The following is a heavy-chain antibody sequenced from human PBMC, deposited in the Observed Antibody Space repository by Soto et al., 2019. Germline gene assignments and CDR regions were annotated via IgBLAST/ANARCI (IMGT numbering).Heavy chain of an antibody. V-gene: IGHV4-31*03. CDR2: IYNRETT. J-gene: IGHJ6*02. D-gene: IGHD2-15*01. Sequence: QVQLQESGPGLVKPSQILSLTCSVSGGAISSGGYCWTWIRQHPGKGLEGIGCIYNRETTYYNPSLKSRLTMSVGMSSNHFSLRLSSVTAADTSVYYCARDRDCSGGSCYHYYGLDVWGRGTTVTVSS. CDR1: GGAISSGGYC. CDR3: ARDRDCSGGSCYHYYGLDV.